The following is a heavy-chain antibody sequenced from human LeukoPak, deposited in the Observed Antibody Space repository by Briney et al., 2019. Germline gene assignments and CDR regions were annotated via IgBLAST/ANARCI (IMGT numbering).Heavy chain of an antibody. CDR1: GGSISSYY. CDR3: ARGPYYDFWSGYYTAQGGLDY. Sequence: PSETLSLTCTVSGGSISSYYWSWIRQPPGKGLEWIGYIYYSGSTNYNPSLKSRVTISVDTSKNQFSLKLSSVTAADTAVYYCARGPYYDFWSGYYTAQGGLDYWGQGTLVTVSS. J-gene: IGHJ4*02. V-gene: IGHV4-59*01. CDR2: IYYSGST. D-gene: IGHD3-3*01.